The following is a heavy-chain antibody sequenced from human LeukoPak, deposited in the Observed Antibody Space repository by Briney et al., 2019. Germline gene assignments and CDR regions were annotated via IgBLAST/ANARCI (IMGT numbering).Heavy chain of an antibody. CDR1: GYTFTGYY. CDR2: INPNSGGT. J-gene: IGHJ4*02. D-gene: IGHD5-18*01. V-gene: IGHV1-2*02. CDR3: AVNNYAYGRYFDS. Sequence: ASVKVSCKASGYTFTGYYIHWLRQAPGQGREWMGWINPNSGGTNYAQTFQGRVTMTRDTSISTAFMELSGLRSDDTAVYHCAVNNYAYGRYFDSWGQGTLVTVSS.